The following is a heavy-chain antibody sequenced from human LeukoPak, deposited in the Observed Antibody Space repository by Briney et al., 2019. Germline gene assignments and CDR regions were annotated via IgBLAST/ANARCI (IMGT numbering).Heavy chain of an antibody. CDR3: ARDQEGPGGWYY. D-gene: IGHD6-19*01. Sequence: GGSLRFSCAASGFTFSSYEMNWVRQAPGKGLEWVSYISSSGSTIYYADSVKGRFTISRDNAKNSLYLQMNSLRAEDTAVYYCARDQEGPGGWYYWGQGTLVTVSS. V-gene: IGHV3-48*03. J-gene: IGHJ4*02. CDR2: ISSSGSTI. CDR1: GFTFSSYE.